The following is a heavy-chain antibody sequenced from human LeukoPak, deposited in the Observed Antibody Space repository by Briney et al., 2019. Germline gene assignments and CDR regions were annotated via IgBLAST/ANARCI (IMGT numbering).Heavy chain of an antibody. CDR2: IKQDGSEK. D-gene: IGHD3-22*01. V-gene: IGHV3-7*01. Sequence: GGSLRLSCAASGFTFSSYWMSWVRQAPGKGPEWVANIKQDGSEKYYVDSVKGRFTISRDNAKNSLYLQMNSLRAEDTAVYYCARGSNTYYYDSSGYWDLDYWGQGTLVTVSS. J-gene: IGHJ4*02. CDR1: GFTFSSYW. CDR3: ARGSNTYYYDSSGYWDLDY.